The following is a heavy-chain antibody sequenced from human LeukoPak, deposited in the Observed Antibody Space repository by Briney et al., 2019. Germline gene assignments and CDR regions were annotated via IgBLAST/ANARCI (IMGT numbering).Heavy chain of an antibody. CDR2: INEGGAGK. Sequence: AGGSLRLSCAASEFTFDCYWMSWVRQAPGKGLEWVANINEGGAGKFYVDSVEGRFTISRDNAKKLLYLQINNLRVEDTAVYYCARADAPGSVDSWGQGTLVTVSS. CDR1: EFTFDCYW. V-gene: IGHV3-7*01. CDR3: ARADAPGSVDS. D-gene: IGHD5-12*01. J-gene: IGHJ4*02.